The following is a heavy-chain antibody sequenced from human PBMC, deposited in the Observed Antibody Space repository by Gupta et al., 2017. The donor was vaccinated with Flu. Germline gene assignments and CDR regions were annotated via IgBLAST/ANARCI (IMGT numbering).Heavy chain of an antibody. Sequence: RQAPGQGRQWMGGLIPIFGATKYAPKFQARVTITADESTNTAYMELSSLRFEDTAVYYCARDALAKDYGDSAPYYYYGMDVWGQGTTVTVSS. D-gene: IGHD4-17*01. J-gene: IGHJ6*02. CDR2: LIPIFGAT. V-gene: IGHV1-69*01. CDR3: ARDALAKDYGDSAPYYYYGMDV.